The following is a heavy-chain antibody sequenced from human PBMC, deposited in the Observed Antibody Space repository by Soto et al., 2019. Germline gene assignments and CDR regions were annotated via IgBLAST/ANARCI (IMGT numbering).Heavy chain of an antibody. CDR3: TKGPNWNSYYHGVEV. CDR1: GDSVSNYD. V-gene: IGHV4-4*07. D-gene: IGHD1-20*01. CDR2: VYSSGAT. J-gene: IGHJ6*02. Sequence: PSETLSLTCTVSGDSVSNYDCSWIRQPAGRGLEWIGRVYSSGATDYNPSLNGRVTMSVDTSRNQFSLRLSSVTAADTAIYYCTKGPNWNSYYHGVEVWGQGTAVTVSS.